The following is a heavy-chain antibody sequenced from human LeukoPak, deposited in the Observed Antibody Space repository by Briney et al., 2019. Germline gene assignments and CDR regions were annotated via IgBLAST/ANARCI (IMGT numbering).Heavy chain of an antibody. CDR1: GGSITNSYY. D-gene: IGHD3-22*01. V-gene: IGHV4-39*01. J-gene: IGHJ4*02. CDR2: MYYSGST. CDR3: ARQYCYNRAIYPKLDF. Sequence: PSETLSLTCTVSGGSITNSYYWGWIRQPPGKGLEWIGGMYYSGSTYYNPSLKSRVTISVDTSKNQFSLKLSSVTAADTAVYYCARQYCYNRAIYPKLDFWGQGTLVTVSS.